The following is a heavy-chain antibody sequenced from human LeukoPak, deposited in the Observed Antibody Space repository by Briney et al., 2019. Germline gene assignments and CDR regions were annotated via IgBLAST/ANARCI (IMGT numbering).Heavy chain of an antibody. V-gene: IGHV4-30-4*08. CDR2: IYYSGST. CDR3: ARTCSSTSCYKFGYYYYYMDV. J-gene: IGHJ6*03. CDR1: GGSISSGDYY. D-gene: IGHD2-2*02. Sequence: SQTLSLTCTVSGGSISSGDYYWSWIRQPPGKGLEWIVYIYYSGSTYYNPSLKSRVTISVDTSKNQFSLKLSSVTAADTAVYYCARTCSSTSCYKFGYYYYYMDVWGKGTTVTVSS.